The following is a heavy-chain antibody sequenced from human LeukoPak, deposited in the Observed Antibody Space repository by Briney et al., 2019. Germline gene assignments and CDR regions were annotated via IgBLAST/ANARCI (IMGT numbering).Heavy chain of an antibody. Sequence: GGSLRLSCAASGFTFSYAWMSWVRQAPGKGLEWVGRITTTAHGGTTDYAAPVKGRFTISRDDSKGTLYLQMNSLKTEDTAVYFCSEGLDYWGQGTQVTVSS. CDR3: SEGLDY. V-gene: IGHV3-15*01. CDR1: GFTFSYAW. CDR2: ITTTAHGGTT. J-gene: IGHJ4*02.